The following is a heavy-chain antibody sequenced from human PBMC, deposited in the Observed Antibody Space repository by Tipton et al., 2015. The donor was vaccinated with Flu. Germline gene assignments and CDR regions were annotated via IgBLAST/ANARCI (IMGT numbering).Heavy chain of an antibody. CDR1: GDSIRNDYF. J-gene: IGHJ5*02. Sequence: TLSLTCTVSGDSIRNDYFWGWIRQPPGEGLEWIATIHRSGSTKYNPSLKSRVTISVDTSKNQFYLEMRSVTAADMAVYYYARRDFSNYVSDPKNWFDRWGQGSLVTVSS. CDR2: IHRSGST. V-gene: IGHV4-38-2*02. CDR3: ARRDFSNYVSDPKNWFDR. D-gene: IGHD4-11*01.